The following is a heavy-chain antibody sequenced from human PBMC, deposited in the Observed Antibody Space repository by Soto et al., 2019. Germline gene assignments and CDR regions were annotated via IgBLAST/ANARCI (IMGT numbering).Heavy chain of an antibody. CDR3: ARSMYPIVLMVYAPTHDDALYI. Sequence: SAKIARTSCSYRVSISGVTVVRKTPGQGLEWMGWISAYNGNTNYAQKLQGRVTMTTDTSTSTAYMELRSLRSDDMAVYYCARSMYPIVLMVYAPTHDDALYIWGRGTIVTVSS. CDR2: ISAYNGNT. J-gene: IGHJ3*02. D-gene: IGHD2-8*01. CDR1: SYRVSISG. V-gene: IGHV1-18*03.